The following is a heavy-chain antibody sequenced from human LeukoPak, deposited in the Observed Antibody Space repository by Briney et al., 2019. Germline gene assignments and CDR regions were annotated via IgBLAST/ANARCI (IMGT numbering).Heavy chain of an antibody. J-gene: IGHJ6*03. CDR3: ARGRGLTMVQGYYYMDV. D-gene: IGHD3-10*01. V-gene: IGHV4-34*01. CDR1: GGSFSGYY. Sequence: SETLSLTCAVHGGSFSGYYWSWIRQPPGKGLEWIGEINHSGSTNYNPSLKSRVTISVDTSKNQFSLKPSSVTAADTAVYYCARGRGLTMVQGYYYMDVWGKGTTVTVSS. CDR2: INHSGST.